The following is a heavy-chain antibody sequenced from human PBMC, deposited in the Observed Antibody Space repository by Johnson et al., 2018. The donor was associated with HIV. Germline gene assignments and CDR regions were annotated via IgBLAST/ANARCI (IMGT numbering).Heavy chain of an antibody. J-gene: IGHJ3*02. CDR3: ARYNGVDSSSSGQTDI. CDR1: GFTFGKYA. CDR2: INWNGGST. V-gene: IGHV3-20*04. D-gene: IGHD2-8*01. Sequence: EVQLVESGGALVQPGGSLKLSCAASGFTFGKYAMTWVRQTPGKGLEWVSGINWNGGSTGYADSVKGRFTISRENAKNSLYLQMNSLRAEDTALYYCARYNGVDSSSSGQTDIWGQGTMVTVSS.